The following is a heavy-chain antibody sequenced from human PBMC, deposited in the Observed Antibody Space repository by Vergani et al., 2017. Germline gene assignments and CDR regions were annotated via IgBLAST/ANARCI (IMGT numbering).Heavy chain of an antibody. CDR2: IYYSGST. Sequence: QVQLQQWGAGLLKPSETLSLTCAVYGGSFSGYYWSWIRQPPGKGLEWIGYIYYSGSTNYNPSLKSRVTISVDTSKNQFSLKLSSVTAADTAVYYCARSTTRYYYGMDVWGQGTTVTVSS. CDR1: GGSFSGYY. D-gene: IGHD1-1*01. J-gene: IGHJ6*02. V-gene: IGHV4-34*11. CDR3: ARSTTRYYYGMDV.